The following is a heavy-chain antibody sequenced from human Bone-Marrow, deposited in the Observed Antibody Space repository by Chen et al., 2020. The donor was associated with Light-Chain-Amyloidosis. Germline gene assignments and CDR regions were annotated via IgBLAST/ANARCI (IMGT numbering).Heavy chain of an antibody. V-gene: IGHV3-33*08. CDR3: ARVGRNGDYAFDY. CDR1: GFTFSSYG. CDR2: IWYDGSNK. J-gene: IGHJ4*02. Sequence: QVQLVESGGGVVQPGRSLRLSCAASGFTFSSYGMHWVRQAPGKGLERVAVIWYDGSNKYYADSVKGRFTISRDNSKNTLYLQMNSLRAEDTAVYYCARVGRNGDYAFDYWGQGTLVTVSS. D-gene: IGHD4-17*01.